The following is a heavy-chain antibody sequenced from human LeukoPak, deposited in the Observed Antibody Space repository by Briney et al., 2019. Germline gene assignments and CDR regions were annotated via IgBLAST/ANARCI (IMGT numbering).Heavy chain of an antibody. J-gene: IGHJ6*02. CDR3: ARSDLKYYYYYYGMDV. V-gene: IGHV4-59*08. Sequence: SETLSLTCTVAGGSISSYYWNWIRQPPGKGLEWIGYIYDSGSTNYNPSLKSRVTISVDTSKTQFSLKLSSVPAADAAVYYCARSDLKYYYYYYGMDVWGQGTTVTVSS. CDR2: IYDSGST. CDR1: GGSISSYY. D-gene: IGHD2-21*01.